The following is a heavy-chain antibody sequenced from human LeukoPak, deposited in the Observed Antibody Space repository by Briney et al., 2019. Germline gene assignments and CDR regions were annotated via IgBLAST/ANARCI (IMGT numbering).Heavy chain of an antibody. Sequence: ASVKVSCKASGYTFTGYYMHWVRQAPGQGLEWMGWINPNSGGTNYAQKFQGRVTMTRDTSISTAYMELSRLRSDDTAVYYCARDGDSSSGAFDIWGQGTMVTVSS. V-gene: IGHV1-2*02. J-gene: IGHJ3*02. CDR1: GYTFTGYY. CDR2: INPNSGGT. CDR3: ARDGDSSSGAFDI. D-gene: IGHD6-6*01.